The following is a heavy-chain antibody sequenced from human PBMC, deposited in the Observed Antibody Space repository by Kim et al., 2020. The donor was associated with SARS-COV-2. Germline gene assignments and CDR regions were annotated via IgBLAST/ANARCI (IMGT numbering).Heavy chain of an antibody. CDR3: ARNRESSHYYGSGSYYNGMDV. CDR2: IYPGDSDT. D-gene: IGHD3-10*01. V-gene: IGHV5-51*01. CDR1: GYSFTSYW. J-gene: IGHJ6*02. Sequence: GESLKISCKGSGYSFTSYWIGWVRKMPGKGLEWMGIIYPGDSDTRYSPSFQGQVTISADKSISTAYLQWSSLKASDTAIYYCARNRESSHYYGSGSYYNGMDVWGQRTTVTVSS.